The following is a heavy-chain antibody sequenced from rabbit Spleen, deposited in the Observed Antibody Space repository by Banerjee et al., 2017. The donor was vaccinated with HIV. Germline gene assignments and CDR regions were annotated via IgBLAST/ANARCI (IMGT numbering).Heavy chain of an antibody. J-gene: IGHJ4*01. D-gene: IGHD1-1*01. V-gene: IGHV1S45*01. CDR1: GISFGISDY. Sequence: QEQLEESGGGLVKPEGSLTLTCKASGISFGISDYMCWVRQAPGKGLEWIACINTATGKGVYASWAKGRFTISKTSSATVTLQMTSLTAADTATYFCARDLPSVVGWNFNLWGPGTLVTVS. CDR3: ARDLPSVVGWNFNL. CDR2: INTATGKG.